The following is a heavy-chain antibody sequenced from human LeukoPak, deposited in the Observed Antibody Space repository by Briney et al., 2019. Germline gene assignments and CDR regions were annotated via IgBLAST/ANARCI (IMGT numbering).Heavy chain of an antibody. CDR1: GGPISSYY. CDR3: ARGDCSSTICYSPMDV. CDR2: IYYSGST. D-gene: IGHD2-2*01. Sequence: SETLSLTCIVSGGPISSYYWSWIRQPPGKGLEWIGYIYYSGSTNYKPSLKSRVTISVATSKNQFSLRLSSVTAADTAVYYCARGDCSSTICYSPMDVWGTGTTVTVSS. V-gene: IGHV4-59*01. J-gene: IGHJ6*03.